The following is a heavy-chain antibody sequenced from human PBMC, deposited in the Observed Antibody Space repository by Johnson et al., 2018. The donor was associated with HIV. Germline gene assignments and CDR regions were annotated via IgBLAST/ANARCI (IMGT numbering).Heavy chain of an antibody. CDR3: AKQETSPAAGTFGAFDI. D-gene: IGHD6-13*01. V-gene: IGHV3-7*05. Sequence: VQLVESGGGLVQPGGSLRLSCAASGFTFSCYWMSWVRQAPGKGLEWVANIKQDGSEKYYVDSVKGRFTISRDNAKNSLYLQMNNLRAEDTAVYYCAKQETSPAAGTFGAFDIWGQGTMVTVSS. J-gene: IGHJ3*02. CDR1: GFTFSCYW. CDR2: IKQDGSEK.